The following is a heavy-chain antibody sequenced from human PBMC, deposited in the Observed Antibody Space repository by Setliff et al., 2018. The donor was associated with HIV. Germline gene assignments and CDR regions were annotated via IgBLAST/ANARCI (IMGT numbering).Heavy chain of an antibody. CDR3: AKVRWTANYYFDY. CDR2: ISADGLTT. Sequence: GGSLRLSCAASGFTFNTYAVTWVRQAPGKGLEWVSVISADGLTTFYADSVKGRFTISRDNSKDTLYLQMNSLRAEDTALYYCAKVRWTANYYFDYWGQGTLVTVSS. CDR1: GFTFNTYA. V-gene: IGHV3-23*01. D-gene: IGHD1-7*01. J-gene: IGHJ4*02.